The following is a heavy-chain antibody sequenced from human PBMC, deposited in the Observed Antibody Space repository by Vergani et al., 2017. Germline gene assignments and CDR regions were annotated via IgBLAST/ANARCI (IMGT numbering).Heavy chain of an antibody. CDR3: ARDLRLLYNRFDP. CDR1: GFTFNQYG. Sequence: QVQLVESGGGVVQPGRSLRLSCAASGFTFNQYGMHWVRPAPGKGLEWVAVTWYDGNNKKYADSVKGRFTISRDNSKSTMYLQMNSLRDEDTGLYYCARDLRLLYNRFDPWGQGTLVTVSS. D-gene: IGHD1-14*01. CDR2: TWYDGNNK. V-gene: IGHV3-33*01. J-gene: IGHJ5*02.